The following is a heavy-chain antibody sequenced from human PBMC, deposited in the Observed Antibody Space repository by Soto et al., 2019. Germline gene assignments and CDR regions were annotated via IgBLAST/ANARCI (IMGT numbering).Heavy chain of an antibody. CDR2: IKSKTDGGTT. D-gene: IGHD1-1*01. J-gene: IGHJ6*02. CDR1: GFTFSNAW. CDR3: TAMERRYYYGMDV. Sequence: EVQLLESGGGLVKSGGSVRLSCAASGFTFSNAWMSWVRQAPGKGLEWVGRIKSKTDGGTTDYAAPVKGRFTISRDDSKNTLYLQMNSLKTEDTAVYYCTAMERRYYYGMDVWGQGTTVTVSS. V-gene: IGHV3-15*01.